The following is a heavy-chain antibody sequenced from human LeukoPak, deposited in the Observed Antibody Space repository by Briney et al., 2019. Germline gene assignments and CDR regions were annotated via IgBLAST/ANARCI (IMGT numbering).Heavy chain of an antibody. CDR1: GDSISSYY. D-gene: IGHD6-13*01. V-gene: IGHV4-59*01. CDR2: IYYSGST. CDR3: ARAPGSRWLDY. J-gene: IGHJ4*02. Sequence: PSETLSLTCTVSGDSISSYYWSWIRQPPGKGLEWIGDIYYSGSTNYNPSLKSRVTISVDTSKNQFSLKLSSMIAADTAVYYCARAPGSRWLDYWGRGTLVTASS.